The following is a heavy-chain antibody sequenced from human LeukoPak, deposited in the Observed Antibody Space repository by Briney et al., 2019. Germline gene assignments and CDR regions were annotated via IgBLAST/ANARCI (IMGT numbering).Heavy chain of an antibody. CDR1: GGSISSYY. J-gene: IGHJ4*02. CDR3: ARPAIRGVMRGYFDY. CDR2: IYYSGST. D-gene: IGHD3-10*01. Sequence: SETLSLTCTVSGGSISSYYWSWIRQPPGKGLEWIGYIYYSGSTNYNPSLKSRVTISVDTSKNQFSLKLSSVTAADTAVYYCARPAIRGVMRGYFDYWGQGTLVTVSS. V-gene: IGHV4-59*12.